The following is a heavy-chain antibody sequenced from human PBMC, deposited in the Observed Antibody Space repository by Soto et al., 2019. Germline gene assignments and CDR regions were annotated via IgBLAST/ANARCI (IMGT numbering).Heavy chain of an antibody. J-gene: IGHJ4*02. CDR3: ARDDSSSWGKADY. Sequence: QVQLVQSGAEVKKPGASVKVSCKASGYTFTNYGFSWVRQAPGQGLEWMGWISAYNGNTNYAQKLQGRVTMTTDTSTSTGYMELMSLRSDDTAIYYCARDDSSSWGKADYWGQGNLVTVSS. D-gene: IGHD6-13*01. V-gene: IGHV1-18*04. CDR2: ISAYNGNT. CDR1: GYTFTNYG.